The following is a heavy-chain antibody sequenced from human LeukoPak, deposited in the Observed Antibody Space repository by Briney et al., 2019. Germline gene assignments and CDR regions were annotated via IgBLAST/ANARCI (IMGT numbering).Heavy chain of an antibody. D-gene: IGHD6-19*01. J-gene: IGHJ3*02. CDR3: ARPIAVAGTNRAFDI. CDR1: GGSFSGYY. V-gene: IGHV4-34*01. Sequence: SETLSLTCAVYGGSFSGYYWSWIRQPPGKGLEWIGEINHSGSTNYNPSLKSRVTISVDTSKNQFSLKLSSVTAADTAVYYCARPIAVAGTNRAFDIWGQGTMVTVSS. CDR2: INHSGST.